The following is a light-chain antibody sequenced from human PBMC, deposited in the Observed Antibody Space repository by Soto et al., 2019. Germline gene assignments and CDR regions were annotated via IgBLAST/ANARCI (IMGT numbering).Light chain of an antibody. Sequence: EIVLTQSPGTLSLSPGERATLSCRASQSVSSSYLAWYQQKPGQAPRLLIYGASSRATGIPDRFSGSGSGPDFTLTISRLEPEDFAVYYCHQYGSSPPCTFGQGTRLEIK. V-gene: IGKV3-20*01. CDR1: QSVSSSY. J-gene: IGKJ5*01. CDR2: GAS. CDR3: HQYGSSPPCT.